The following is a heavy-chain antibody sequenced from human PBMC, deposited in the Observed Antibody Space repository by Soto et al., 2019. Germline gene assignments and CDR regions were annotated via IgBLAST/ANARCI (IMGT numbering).Heavy chain of an antibody. CDR3: AKRSPYSIGWYSPIFDY. CDR2: ISESGGTT. Sequence: PGGSLRLSCAASGFSFSDYAMTWVRQAPGKGLEWVSVISESGGTTHYAESVRGRFTISRDNSENTLYLRMNSLRDDDTAVCFCAKRSPYSIGWYSPIFDYWGQGALVTVSS. J-gene: IGHJ4*02. CDR1: GFSFSDYA. V-gene: IGHV3-23*01. D-gene: IGHD6-13*01.